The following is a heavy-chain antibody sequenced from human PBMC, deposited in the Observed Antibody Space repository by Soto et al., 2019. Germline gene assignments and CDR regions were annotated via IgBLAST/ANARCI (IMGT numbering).Heavy chain of an antibody. CDR2: ISYDGSNT. CDR1: GFTFSSFG. CDR3: AKEGGLSGSYYISSSYYFDY. D-gene: IGHD1-26*01. Sequence: PVGSLRLSCAASGFTFSSFGMHWVRQAPGKGQAWVAIISYDGSNTYYADSVKGRFTISRDNSKNTLYLQMNSMRAEDTSVYYCAKEGGLSGSYYISSSYYFDYWGQGTLVTVSS. V-gene: IGHV3-30*18. J-gene: IGHJ4*02.